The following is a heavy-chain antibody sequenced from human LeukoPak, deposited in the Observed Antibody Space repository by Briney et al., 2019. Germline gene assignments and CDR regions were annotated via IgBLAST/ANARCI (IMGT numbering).Heavy chain of an antibody. CDR1: GFTFSSYN. J-gene: IGHJ4*02. CDR2: ISGGSYT. V-gene: IGHV3-21*01. D-gene: IGHD6-19*01. CDR3: ATSGWWGYFDY. Sequence: GGSLRLSCAASGFTFSSYNMNWVRQAPGKGLEWVSSISGGSYTSYADSVKGRFTISRDNAKNSLYLQMNSLRAEDTAVYYCATSGWWGYFDYWGQGTLVTVSS.